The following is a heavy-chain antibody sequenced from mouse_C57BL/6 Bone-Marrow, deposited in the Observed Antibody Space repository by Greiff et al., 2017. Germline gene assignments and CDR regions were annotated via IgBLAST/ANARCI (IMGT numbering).Heavy chain of an antibody. Sequence: LQESGAELVRPGASVTLSCKASGYTFTDYEMHWVKQTPVHGLEWIGALDPETGGTAYNQKFKGKAILTADKSSSTAYMELRSLTSEDSAVYYSITTVVATRWYFEVWGTGTTVTVSS. CDR2: LDPETGGT. V-gene: IGHV1-15*01. D-gene: IGHD1-1*01. J-gene: IGHJ1*03. CDR1: GYTFTDYE. CDR3: ITTVVATRWYFEV.